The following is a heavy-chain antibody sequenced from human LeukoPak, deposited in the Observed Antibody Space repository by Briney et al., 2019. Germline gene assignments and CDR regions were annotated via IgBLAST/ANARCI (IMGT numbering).Heavy chain of an antibody. Sequence: PSETLSPTCTVSGGSISSSSYYWGWIRQPPGKGLEWIGSIYYSGSTYYNPSLKSRVTISVDTSKSQFSLKLSSVTAADTAVYYCARRTKGGGPFDPWGQGTLVTVSS. J-gene: IGHJ5*02. CDR3: ARRTKGGGPFDP. V-gene: IGHV4-39*01. CDR2: IYYSGST. D-gene: IGHD1-1*01. CDR1: GGSISSSSYY.